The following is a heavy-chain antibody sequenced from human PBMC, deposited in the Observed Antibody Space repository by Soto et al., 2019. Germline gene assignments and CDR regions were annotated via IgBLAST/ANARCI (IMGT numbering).Heavy chain of an antibody. J-gene: IGHJ4*02. CDR3: ARDGGTVASLPGGF. CDR1: GYNFVNYG. Sequence: QVQLVQSGTEVRKPGASVKVSCNASGYNFVNYGITWVRKAPGQGLERMGWISAYNGKTDYEQKFQGRITMTAVTSTSTAYLELRSLRSDDSALYYFARDGGTVASLPGGFWGQGTLVSVSS. CDR2: ISAYNGKT. V-gene: IGHV1-18*01. D-gene: IGHD3-16*01.